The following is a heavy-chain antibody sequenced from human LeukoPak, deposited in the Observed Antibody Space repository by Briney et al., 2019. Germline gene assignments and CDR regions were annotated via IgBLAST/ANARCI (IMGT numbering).Heavy chain of an antibody. CDR2: ISGSSNYI. D-gene: IGHD6-19*01. J-gene: IGHJ4*02. CDR3: AREPSGWYVDY. Sequence: GGSLRLSCAASGFTFSSYAMNWVRQAPGKGLEWVSYISGSSNYINYADSVKGRFTISSDNAKTSVYLQMNNLRAEDTAVYYCAREPSGWYVDYWGQGTLVTVSS. V-gene: IGHV3-21*01. CDR1: GFTFSSYA.